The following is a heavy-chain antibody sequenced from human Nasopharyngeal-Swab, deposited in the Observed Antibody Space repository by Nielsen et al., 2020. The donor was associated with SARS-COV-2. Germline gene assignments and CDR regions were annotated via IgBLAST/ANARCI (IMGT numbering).Heavy chain of an antibody. Sequence: GESLKISCAASGFTFSSYSMNWVRQAPGKGLEWVSYISSSSSTIYYAGSVKGRFTISRDNAKNSLYLQMNSLRDEDTAVYYCARDNSYCGGDCYSGGFDYWGQGTLVTVSS. CDR1: GFTFSSYS. V-gene: IGHV3-48*02. CDR3: ARDNSYCGGDCYSGGFDY. D-gene: IGHD2-21*02. J-gene: IGHJ4*02. CDR2: ISSSSSTI.